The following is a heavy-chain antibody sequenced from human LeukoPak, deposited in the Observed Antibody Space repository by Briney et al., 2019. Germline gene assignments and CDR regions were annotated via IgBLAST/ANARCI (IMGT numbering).Heavy chain of an antibody. CDR3: ARSRDYGDYYDAFDI. CDR1: GYTFTGYY. V-gene: IGHV1-2*04. J-gene: IGHJ3*02. Sequence: GASVKVSCKASGYTFTGYYMHWVRQAPGQGLEWMGWINPNSGGTNYAQKFQGWVTMTRDTSISTAYMELSRLRSDDTAVYYCARSRDYGDYYDAFDIWGQGTMVTVSS. CDR2: INPNSGGT. D-gene: IGHD4-17*01.